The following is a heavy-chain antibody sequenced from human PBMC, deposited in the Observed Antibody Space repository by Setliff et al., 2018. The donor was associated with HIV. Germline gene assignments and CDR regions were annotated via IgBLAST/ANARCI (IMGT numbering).Heavy chain of an antibody. V-gene: IGHV1-69*13. CDR1: GGTSSSYG. CDR3: VRGGQYYRSTYYYYYMDV. J-gene: IGHJ6*03. CDR2: ITPISGTA. D-gene: IGHD3-16*02. Sequence: SVKVSCKASGGTSSSYGISWVRQAPGQGLEWMGGITPISGTANYAQKFQGRVTIAADEFTSTAYMELSSLRSEDTAVYYCVRGGQYYRSTYYYYYMDVWGKGTTVTVSS.